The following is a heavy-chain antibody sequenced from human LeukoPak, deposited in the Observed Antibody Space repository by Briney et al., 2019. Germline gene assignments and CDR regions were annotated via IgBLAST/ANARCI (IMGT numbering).Heavy chain of an antibody. Sequence: PGRSLRLSCAASGFTFSNYAMHWVRQAPGKGLEWVSVISCNGSNKYYADSVKGRFTISRDNSKNTLYLQMNSLRAEDTAVYYCATVVRGVIVKGPFDYWGQGTLVTVSS. CDR2: ISCNGSNK. V-gene: IGHV3-30*04. J-gene: IGHJ4*02. D-gene: IGHD3-10*01. CDR1: GFTFSNYA. CDR3: ATVVRGVIVKGPFDY.